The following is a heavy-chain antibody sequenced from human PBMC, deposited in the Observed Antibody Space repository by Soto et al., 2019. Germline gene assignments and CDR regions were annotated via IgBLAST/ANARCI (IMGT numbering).Heavy chain of an antibody. V-gene: IGHV3-53*01. CDR1: GFNVSSNS. Sequence: GGSMRLSCAASGFNVSSNSMNWVRQAPGKGLEWLSLIHSDANTKYADSVKGRFTISRDSSENTVYLLVNSLRAEDTAVYYCARHVWLESWGQGTLVTVSS. CDR2: IHSDANT. CDR3: ARHVWLES. J-gene: IGHJ5*01.